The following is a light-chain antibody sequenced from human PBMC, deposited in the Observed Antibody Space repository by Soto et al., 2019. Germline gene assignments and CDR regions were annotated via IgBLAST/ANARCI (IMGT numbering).Light chain of an antibody. CDR1: SSDLGGYNF. CDR3: CSYAGSYTYV. CDR2: DVR. J-gene: IGLJ1*01. Sequence: QSALTQPRSVSGSPGQSVTIYCTGTSSDLGGYNFVSWYQQHPGKAPKLMIYDVRKRPSGVPDRFSGSKSGNTASLTISGLQAEDEADYYCCSYAGSYTYVFGTGTKLTVL. V-gene: IGLV2-11*01.